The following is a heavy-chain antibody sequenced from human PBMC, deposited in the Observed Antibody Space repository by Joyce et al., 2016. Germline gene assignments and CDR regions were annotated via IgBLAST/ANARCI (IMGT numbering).Heavy chain of an antibody. CDR1: GFTFSSYW. Sequence: EVQLLESGGDLVQPGGSLRLSCAASGFTFSSYWMYWVRQTPGKGLVWVSRVNSDATSTSYADSVKGRFTISRDNANNTVYLQMNSLRAEDTAFYYCVRRDAYYLDHWGQGTLVTVSS. J-gene: IGHJ4*02. CDR3: VRRDAYYLDH. V-gene: IGHV3-74*01. CDR2: VNSDATST. D-gene: IGHD5-24*01.